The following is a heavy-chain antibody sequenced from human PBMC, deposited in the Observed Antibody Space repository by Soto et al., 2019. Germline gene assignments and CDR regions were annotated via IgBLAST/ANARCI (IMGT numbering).Heavy chain of an antibody. Sequence: ASVKVSCKASGYTFTSYGISWVRQAPGQGLEWMGWISAYNGNTNYAQKLQGRVTMTTDTSTSTAYMELRSLRSDDTAVYYCARDLTNLVIVATSVDAFAIWGQGTTVTVS. V-gene: IGHV1-18*01. CDR3: ARDLTNLVIVATSVDAFAI. D-gene: IGHD2-15*01. CDR1: GYTFTSYG. J-gene: IGHJ3*02. CDR2: ISAYNGNT.